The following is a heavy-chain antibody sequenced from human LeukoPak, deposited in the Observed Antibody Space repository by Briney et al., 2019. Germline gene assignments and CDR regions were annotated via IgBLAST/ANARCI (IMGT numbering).Heavy chain of an antibody. CDR1: GGSISSYY. CDR2: IYYSGST. J-gene: IGHJ3*02. D-gene: IGHD3-22*01. CDR3: ARGDDNIGFDAFDI. V-gene: IGHV4-59*01. Sequence: SETLSLTCTVSGGSISSYYWSWIRQPPGKGLEWIEYIYYSGSTNYNPSLKSRVTISVDTSKNQFSLKLSSVTAADTAVYYCARGDDNIGFDAFDIWGQGTMVTVSS.